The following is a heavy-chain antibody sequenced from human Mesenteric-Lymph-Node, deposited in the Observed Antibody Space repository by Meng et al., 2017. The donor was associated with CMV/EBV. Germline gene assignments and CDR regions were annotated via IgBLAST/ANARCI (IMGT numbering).Heavy chain of an antibody. CDR1: GDSVSSDNW. Sequence: LACAVSGDSVSSDNWWTWVRQPPGKGLEWIGEIHHGGTTAYNPSLRSRISFSVDKSRNQVSLHLTTVTAADTAVYYCASATYYKVDYWGQGTLVTVSS. J-gene: IGHJ4*02. V-gene: IGHV4-4*02. CDR3: ASATYYKVDY. CDR2: IHHGGTT. D-gene: IGHD3-10*01.